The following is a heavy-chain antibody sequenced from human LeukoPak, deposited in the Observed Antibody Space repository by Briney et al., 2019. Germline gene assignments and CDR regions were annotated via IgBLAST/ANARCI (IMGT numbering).Heavy chain of an antibody. Sequence: SGTLSLTCAVSGGSISSSYWWSWVRQPPGKGLEWIGEIYHSGSTNYNPSLKSRVTISVDTSKNQFSLKLSSVTAADTAVYYCARAAAAPGGWFDPWGQGTLVTVSS. D-gene: IGHD6-13*01. J-gene: IGHJ5*02. CDR2: IYHSGST. CDR1: GGSISSSYW. V-gene: IGHV4-4*02. CDR3: ARAAAAPGGWFDP.